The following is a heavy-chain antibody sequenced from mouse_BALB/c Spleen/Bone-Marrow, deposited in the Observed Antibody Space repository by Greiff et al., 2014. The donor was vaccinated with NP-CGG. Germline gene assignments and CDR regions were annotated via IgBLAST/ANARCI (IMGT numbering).Heavy chain of an antibody. D-gene: IGHD4-1*01. CDR3: ASLTGTFDY. V-gene: IGHV14-3*02. Sequence: VQLQQSGAELVKPGASVKLSCTASGFNIKDTYIHWVKQRPEQGLEWIGRIDPANEHTKYDPNFQGKATITADTSSNTAYLQPSSLTSEDTAVYYCASLTGTFDYWGQGSTLTVSS. CDR1: GFNIKDTY. CDR2: IDPANEHT. J-gene: IGHJ2*01.